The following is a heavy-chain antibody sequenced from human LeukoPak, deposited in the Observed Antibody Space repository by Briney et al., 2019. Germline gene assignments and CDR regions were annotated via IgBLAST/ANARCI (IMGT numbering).Heavy chain of an antibody. Sequence: GGSLRLSCAASGFTVSSNYMSWVRQVPGKGLEWVSVIYSGGSTYYADSVKGRFTISRHNSKNTLYLQMNSLRAEDTAVYYCARVSSSWYFWFDPWGQGTLVTVSS. D-gene: IGHD6-13*01. V-gene: IGHV3-53*04. J-gene: IGHJ5*02. CDR2: IYSGGST. CDR1: GFTVSSNY. CDR3: ARVSSSWYFWFDP.